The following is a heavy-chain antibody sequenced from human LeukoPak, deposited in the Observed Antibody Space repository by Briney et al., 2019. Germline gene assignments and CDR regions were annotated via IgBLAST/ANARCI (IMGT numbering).Heavy chain of an antibody. CDR2: IYYSGST. CDR3: ARAYYGGNPDY. J-gene: IGHJ4*02. D-gene: IGHD4-23*01. V-gene: IGHV4-59*01. CDR1: GGSISSYH. Sequence: SETLSLTCTVSGGSISSYHWSWIRQPPGKGLEWIGYIYYSGSTNYNPSLKSRVTISVDTSKNQFSLKLSSVTAADTAVYYCARAYYGGNPDYWGQGTLVTVSS.